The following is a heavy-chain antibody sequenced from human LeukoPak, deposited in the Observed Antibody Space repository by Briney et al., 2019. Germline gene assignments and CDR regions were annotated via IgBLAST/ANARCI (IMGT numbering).Heavy chain of an antibody. D-gene: IGHD3-9*01. Sequence: PSETLSLTCTVSGVSISSSNSYWGWIRQPPGKGLEWIGSIYYSGSTYYNPSLKSRVTISVDTSKNQFSLKLSSVTAADTAVYYCARARLLHDILTGYFPKYNWFDPWGQGTLVTVSS. CDR3: ARARLLHDILTGYFPKYNWFDP. CDR1: GVSISSSNSY. CDR2: IYYSGST. J-gene: IGHJ5*02. V-gene: IGHV4-39*07.